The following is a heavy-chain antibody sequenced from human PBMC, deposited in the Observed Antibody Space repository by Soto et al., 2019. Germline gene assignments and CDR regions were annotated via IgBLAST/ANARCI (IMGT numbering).Heavy chain of an antibody. D-gene: IGHD2-15*01. V-gene: IGHV1-18*04. J-gene: IGHJ4*02. Sequence: GASVKVSCKTSGYTFINFGITWVRQAPGQGLEWVGKIRGYNGDTKYSQKFQGRVTITRDTSASTAYMELTSLRSEDTAVYYCARELQGLYYFDYWGQGTLVTVSS. CDR2: IRGYNGDT. CDR3: ARELQGLYYFDY. CDR1: GYTFINFG.